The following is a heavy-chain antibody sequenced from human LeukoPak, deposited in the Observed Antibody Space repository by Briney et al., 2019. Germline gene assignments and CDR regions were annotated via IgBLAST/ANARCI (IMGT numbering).Heavy chain of an antibody. D-gene: IGHD4-23*01. CDR2: IYTSGTT. Sequence: SETLSLTCTVSGGSISNYYWSWVRQPAGKGLEWIGRIYTSGTTNYNPSLRNRVTMSVDTSKKQFSLKMSSMTAADTAVYYCARDGGNKLIDYWGQGTLVTVSS. CDR1: GGSISNYY. V-gene: IGHV4-4*07. J-gene: IGHJ4*02. CDR3: ARDGGNKLIDY.